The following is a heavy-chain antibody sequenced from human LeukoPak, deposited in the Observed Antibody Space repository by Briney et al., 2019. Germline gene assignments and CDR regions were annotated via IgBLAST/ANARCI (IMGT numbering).Heavy chain of an antibody. CDR1: GGTFSSYA. J-gene: IGHJ4*02. Sequence: EASVKVSCKASGGTFSSYAISWVRQAPGQGLEWMGRIIPILGIANYAQKFQGRVTITADKSTSTAYMELSSLRSEDTAVYYCARDSPAIFGEPNDYWGQGTLVTVSS. D-gene: IGHD3-3*01. CDR2: IIPILGIA. CDR3: ARDSPAIFGEPNDY. V-gene: IGHV1-69*04.